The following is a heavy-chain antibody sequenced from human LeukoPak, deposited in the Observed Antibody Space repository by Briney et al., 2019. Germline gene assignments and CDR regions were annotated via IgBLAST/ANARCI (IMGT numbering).Heavy chain of an antibody. CDR1: GFTVSSDY. CDR2: IYSGGST. CDR3: AKNGDRGAYCTGGTCYPYFYYYMDV. V-gene: IGHV3-53*01. Sequence: GGSLRLSCAASGFTVSSDYMSWVRQAPGKGLEWVSVIYSGGSTYYADSVKGRFTISRDNSKNTLYLQMNSLRAEDTAIYYCAKNGDRGAYCTGGTCYPYFYYYMDVWGKGTTVTI. D-gene: IGHD2-15*01. J-gene: IGHJ6*03.